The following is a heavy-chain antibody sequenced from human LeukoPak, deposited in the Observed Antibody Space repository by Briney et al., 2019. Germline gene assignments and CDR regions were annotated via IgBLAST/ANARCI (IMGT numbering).Heavy chain of an antibody. CDR3: ARIAASNKAFDY. D-gene: IGHD6-13*01. V-gene: IGHV3-11*04. J-gene: IGHJ4*02. CDR2: ISSSGNTI. Sequence: GGSLRPSCAASGFTFSDYYMSWIRQAPGKGLEWVSYISSSGNTIYDADSVKGRFTISRDNAKNSLCLQLNSLRAEDTAVYYCARIAASNKAFDYWGQGTLVTVSS. CDR1: GFTFSDYY.